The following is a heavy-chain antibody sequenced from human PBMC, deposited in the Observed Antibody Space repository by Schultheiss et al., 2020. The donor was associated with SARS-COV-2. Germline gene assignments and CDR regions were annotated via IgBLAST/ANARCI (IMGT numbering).Heavy chain of an antibody. V-gene: IGHV3-21*03. CDR3: TTDDYGTTDAFDI. J-gene: IGHJ3*02. Sequence: GGSLRLSCAASGFTFSSYSMNWVRQAPGKGLEWVSSISSSSSYIYYADSVKGRFTISRDNAKNSLYLQMNSLKTEDTAVYYCTTDDYGTTDAFDIWGQGTTVTVSS. CDR2: ISSSSSYI. CDR1: GFTFSSYS. D-gene: IGHD4-17*01.